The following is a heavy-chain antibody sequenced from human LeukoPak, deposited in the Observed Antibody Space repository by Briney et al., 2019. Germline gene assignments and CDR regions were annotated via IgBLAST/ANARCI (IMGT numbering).Heavy chain of an antibody. J-gene: IGHJ4*02. CDR2: ISSGGRTV. Sequence: GSLRLSCAASGFTFSDYDMSWIRQAQGQGLEWASYISSGGRTVYYADSVKGRFANARDNAKNSLYLQMNGLRAEDTAVYYCARELIMVRGVIGYWGQGTLVTVPS. CDR3: ARELIMVRGVIGY. V-gene: IGHV3-11*01. D-gene: IGHD3-10*01. CDR1: GFTFSDYD.